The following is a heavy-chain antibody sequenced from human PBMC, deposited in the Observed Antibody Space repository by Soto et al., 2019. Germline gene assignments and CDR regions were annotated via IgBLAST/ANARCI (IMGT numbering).Heavy chain of an antibody. CDR2: INTDNGKT. D-gene: IGHD2-15*01. CDR3: ARAGNCTSDTCFSGWPDP. CDR1: GYSFTNYS. Sequence: QVQLVQSGAEVKKPGASVKVSCKASGYSFTNYSMHWVRQAPGQRLEWMGWINTDNGKTRDSQRFQDRVTLTRDTSANTAYMELSGLTLEDTAVYYCARAGNCTSDTCFSGWPDPWGQGTLVTVSS. V-gene: IGHV1-3*04. J-gene: IGHJ5*02.